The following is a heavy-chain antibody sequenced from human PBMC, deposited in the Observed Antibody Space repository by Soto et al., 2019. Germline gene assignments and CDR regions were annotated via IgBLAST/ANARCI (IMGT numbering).Heavy chain of an antibody. CDR1: GFTFSVYA. D-gene: IGHD3-9*01. J-gene: IGHJ4*02. Sequence: GGSLRLSCAASGFTFSVYAMSWVRQPPGKGLEWVSTISGSGGSTYYADSVKGRFTISRDNSKNTLYLQMNSLRAEDTAVYYFAKPLTTGYYFPFDYWGQGTLVTVSS. V-gene: IGHV3-23*01. CDR2: ISGSGGST. CDR3: AKPLTTGYYFPFDY.